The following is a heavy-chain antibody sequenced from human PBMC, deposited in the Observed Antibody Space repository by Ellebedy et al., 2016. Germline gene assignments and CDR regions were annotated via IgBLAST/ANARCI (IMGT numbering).Heavy chain of an antibody. Sequence: ASVKVSXKASGYTFTSYGISWVRQAPGQGLEWMGWISAYSGNSNYPQRLQGSVTMTTDTSTGTVYMELRSLRSDDTAVYYCAREQSGHFDYWGQGTLVTVSS. CDR3: AREQSGHFDY. D-gene: IGHD5-12*01. J-gene: IGHJ4*02. V-gene: IGHV1-18*04. CDR1: GYTFTSYG. CDR2: ISAYSGNS.